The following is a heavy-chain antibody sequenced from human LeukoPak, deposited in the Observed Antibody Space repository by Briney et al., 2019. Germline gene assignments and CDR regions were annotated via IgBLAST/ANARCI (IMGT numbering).Heavy chain of an antibody. CDR1: GGSISSGSYY. J-gene: IGHJ4*02. CDR2: IYYSGST. Sequence: SETLSLTCTVSGGSISSGSYYWGWIRQPPGKGLEWIGSIYYSGSTYYNPSLKSPVTISVDTSNNQFSLKLSSVTAADTAVYYCARDRQQLVRGDYFDYWGQGTLVTVSS. V-gene: IGHV4-39*07. CDR3: ARDRQQLVRGDYFDY. D-gene: IGHD6-13*01.